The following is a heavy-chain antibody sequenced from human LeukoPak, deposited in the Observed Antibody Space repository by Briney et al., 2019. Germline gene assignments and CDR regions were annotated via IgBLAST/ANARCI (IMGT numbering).Heavy chain of an antibody. D-gene: IGHD2-15*01. Sequence: SGGSLRLSCTASGFTFGDYAMSWVRQAPGKGLEWVSVIYSGGSTFYADSVKGRFTISRDNSKNTLYLQMNSLRAEDTAVYYCASDSYSPEYFQHWGQGTLVTVSS. V-gene: IGHV3-66*01. CDR3: ASDSYSPEYFQH. CDR1: GFTFGDYA. J-gene: IGHJ1*01. CDR2: IYSGGST.